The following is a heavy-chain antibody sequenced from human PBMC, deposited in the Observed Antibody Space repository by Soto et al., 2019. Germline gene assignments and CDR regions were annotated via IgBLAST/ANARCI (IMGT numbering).Heavy chain of an antibody. V-gene: IGHV4-31*03. Sequence: QVQLQESGPGLVKPSQTLSLTCTVSGGSISSGGYYWSWIRQHPGKGLEWIGYIYYSGSTYYNPSLKSRVTISVDTSKNQFSLKLSSVTAADTAVYYCARRRHVRGAFNGMDVWGQGTTVTVSS. CDR3: ARRRHVRGAFNGMDV. CDR1: GGSISSGGYY. D-gene: IGHD3-10*02. CDR2: IYYSGST. J-gene: IGHJ6*02.